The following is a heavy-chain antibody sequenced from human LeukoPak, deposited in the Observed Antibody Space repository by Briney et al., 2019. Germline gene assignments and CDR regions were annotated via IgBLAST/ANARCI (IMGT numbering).Heavy chain of an antibody. CDR3: ARHLHSSGWYYPMDV. CDR1: GGSISSGDYY. V-gene: IGHV4-30-4*01. Sequence: SETLSLTCTVSGGSISSGDYYWSWIRQPPGKGLEWIGYIYYSGSTYYNPSLKSRVTISVDTSKNQFSLKLSSVTAADTAVYYCARHLHSSGWYYPMDVWGQGTTVTVSS. D-gene: IGHD6-19*01. CDR2: IYYSGST. J-gene: IGHJ6*02.